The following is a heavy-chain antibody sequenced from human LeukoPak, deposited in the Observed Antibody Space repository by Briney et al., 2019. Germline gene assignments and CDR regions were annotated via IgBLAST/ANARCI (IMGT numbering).Heavy chain of an antibody. CDR3: ARLRYSDY. Sequence: GGSLRLSCAASGFTFRSYWMSWVRQAPGKGLEWVANIKEDGSEKNYVDSVKGRFTISRDNAKNSLYLQMSSLRPEDTAAYYCARLRYSDYWGQGTLVTVSS. J-gene: IGHJ4*02. V-gene: IGHV3-7*01. CDR1: GFTFRSYW. CDR2: IKEDGSEK. D-gene: IGHD3-9*01.